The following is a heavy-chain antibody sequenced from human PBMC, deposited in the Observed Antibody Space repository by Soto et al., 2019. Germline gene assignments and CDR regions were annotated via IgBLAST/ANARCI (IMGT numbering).Heavy chain of an antibody. CDR2: IYHSGST. J-gene: IGHJ6*02. Sequence: PSETLSLTCAVSGGSISSGGYSWSWIRQPPGKGLEWIGYIYHSGSTYYNPSLKSRVTISVDRSKNQFSLKLSSVTAADTAVYYCARNAWGSYGDYHPYYYGMDVWGQGTTVTVSS. D-gene: IGHD4-17*01. V-gene: IGHV4-30-2*01. CDR3: ARNAWGSYGDYHPYYYGMDV. CDR1: GGSISSGGYS.